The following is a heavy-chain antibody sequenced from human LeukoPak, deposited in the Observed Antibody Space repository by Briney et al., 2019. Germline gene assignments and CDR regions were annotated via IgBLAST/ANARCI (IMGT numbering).Heavy chain of an antibody. D-gene: IGHD3-10*02. V-gene: IGHV3-21*01. CDR3: AELGITMIGGV. J-gene: IGHJ6*04. Sequence: GGSLRLSCAASGFTFSRYSMNWVRQAPGKGLEWVSSITTSSSYIYYADSVKGRFTISRDNAKNSLYLQMNSLRAEDTAVYYCAELGITMIGGVWGKGTTVTISS. CDR2: ITTSSSYI. CDR1: GFTFSRYS.